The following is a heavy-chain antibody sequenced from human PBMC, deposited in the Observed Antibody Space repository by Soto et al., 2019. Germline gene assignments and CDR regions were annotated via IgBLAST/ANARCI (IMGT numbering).Heavy chain of an antibody. D-gene: IGHD5-12*01. CDR1: GGSVSSGSYY. CDR3: AREDSGPRGMDV. Sequence: SETLSLTCTVSGGSVSSGSYYWSWIRQHPGKGLEWIGYIYYSGSTYYNPSLKSRVTISVDTSKNQFSLKLSSVTAADTAVYYCAREDSGPRGMDVWGQGTTVTVSS. V-gene: IGHV4-31*03. J-gene: IGHJ6*02. CDR2: IYYSGST.